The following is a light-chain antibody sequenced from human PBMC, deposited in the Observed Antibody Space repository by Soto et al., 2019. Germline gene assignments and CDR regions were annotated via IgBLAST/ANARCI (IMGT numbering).Light chain of an antibody. V-gene: IGLV1-51*01. J-gene: IGLJ3*02. CDR3: ETWDSSLSAGV. CDR1: RSNIGNNA. Sequence: QSVLTQPPSVSAAPGQKVTVSCSGSRSNIGNNAVAWYQHLPGTAPKLLIYDNDKRPSGISDRFSASKSGTSATLAITGHQTGDEADYYCETWDSSLSAGVFGGGTKLTVL. CDR2: DND.